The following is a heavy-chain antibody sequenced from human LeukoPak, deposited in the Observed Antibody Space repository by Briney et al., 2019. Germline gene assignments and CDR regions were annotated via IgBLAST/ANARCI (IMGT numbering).Heavy chain of an antibody. CDR1: GGTFSSYA. CDR2: IIPIFGTA. D-gene: IGHD4-23*01. Sequence: ASVKVSFKASGGTFSSYAISWVRQAPGQGLEWMGGIIPIFGTANYAQKFQGRVTITADESTSTAYMELSSLRSEDTAVYYCARDVPIGNKRYYYYYMDVWGKGTTVTVSS. J-gene: IGHJ6*03. CDR3: ARDVPIGNKRYYYYYMDV. V-gene: IGHV1-69*13.